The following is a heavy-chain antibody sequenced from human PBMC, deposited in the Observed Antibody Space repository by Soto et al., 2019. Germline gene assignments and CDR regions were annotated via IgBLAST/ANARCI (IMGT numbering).Heavy chain of an antibody. Sequence: ESGGGVVQPGRSLRLSCAASGFTFSSYAMHWVRQAPGKGLEWVAVISYDGSNKYYADSVKGRFTISRDNSKNTLYLQMNSLRAEDTAVYYCARTYYYDSSGYSDLGYWGQGTLVTVSS. D-gene: IGHD3-22*01. J-gene: IGHJ4*02. CDR1: GFTFSSYA. CDR2: ISYDGSNK. V-gene: IGHV3-30-3*01. CDR3: ARTYYYDSSGYSDLGY.